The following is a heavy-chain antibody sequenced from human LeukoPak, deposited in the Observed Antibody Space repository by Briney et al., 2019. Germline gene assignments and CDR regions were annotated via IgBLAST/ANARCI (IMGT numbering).Heavy chain of an antibody. CDR1: GFTFSSYA. CDR3: AKDKGYSYGYSPFDY. D-gene: IGHD5-18*01. V-gene: IGHV3-23*01. CDR2: ISGGSVST. J-gene: IGHJ4*02. Sequence: GGSLRLSCAASGFTFSSYAMSWVRQAPGKGLEWVSSISGGSVSTYYSDSMKGRFTTSRDNTKNTLYLQMNSLRAEDTAVYYCAKDKGYSYGYSPFDYWGQGTLVTVSS.